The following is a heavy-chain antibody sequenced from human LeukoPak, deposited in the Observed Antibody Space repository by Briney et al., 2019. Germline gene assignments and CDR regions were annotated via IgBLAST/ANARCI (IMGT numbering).Heavy chain of an antibody. CDR3: ARIRDGYNDAYDI. CDR2: INPDGGNT. J-gene: IGHJ3*02. CDR1: GYTFTNSY. D-gene: IGHD5-24*01. Sequence: GALVKVSCKASGYTFTNSYIHWVRQAPGQVLEWMGLINPDGGNTNYAQNFQGRVTLTRDTSTSTVYMELSSLRSEDTAIYYCARIRDGYNDAYDIWGQGTVVTVPS. V-gene: IGHV1-46*01.